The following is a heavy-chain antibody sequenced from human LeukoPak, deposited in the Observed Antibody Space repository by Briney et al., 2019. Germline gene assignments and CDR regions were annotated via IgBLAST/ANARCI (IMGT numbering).Heavy chain of an antibody. CDR3: ARARRDTAMVRPFDY. CDR2: IIPIFGTA. Sequence: ASVKVSCKASGGTFISYAISWVRQAPGQGLEWMGGIIPIFGTANYAQKFQGRVTITADESTSTAYMELSSLRSEDTAVYYCARARRDTAMVRPFDYWGQGTLVTVSS. V-gene: IGHV1-69*13. D-gene: IGHD5-18*01. J-gene: IGHJ4*02. CDR1: GGTFISYA.